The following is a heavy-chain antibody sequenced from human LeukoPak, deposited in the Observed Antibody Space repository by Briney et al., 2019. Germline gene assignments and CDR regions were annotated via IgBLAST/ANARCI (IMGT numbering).Heavy chain of an antibody. J-gene: IGHJ6*03. CDR3: AKGGAVSSKSIIMVRGTRRYYYNMDV. V-gene: IGHV3-23*01. D-gene: IGHD3-10*01. Sequence: GGSLRLSCAASGFTFSSYGMSWVRQAPGKGLEWVSSISDSGSSTYYADSVKGRFTISRDNSKNTLYLQINSLRAEDTAVYYCAKGGAVSSKSIIMVRGTRRYYYNMDVGGKGTTVTISS. CDR1: GFTFSSYG. CDR2: ISDSGSST.